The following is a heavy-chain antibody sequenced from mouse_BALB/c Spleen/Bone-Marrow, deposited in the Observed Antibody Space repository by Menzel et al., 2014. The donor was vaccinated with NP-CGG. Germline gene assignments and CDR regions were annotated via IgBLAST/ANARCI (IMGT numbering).Heavy chain of an antibody. J-gene: IGHJ4*01. CDR2: INPTSGYT. CDR3: ATGYYAMDS. Sequence: VQLQQSGAELAKPGASVKMSCKASGYTFTSYWMHWVKQRPGQGLEWIGYINPTSGYTEYNQKFEDKATLTADKSSSTAYMQLGSLTSEDSAVYYCATGYYAMDSWGQGSSVTVSS. CDR1: GYTFTSYW. V-gene: IGHV1-7*01.